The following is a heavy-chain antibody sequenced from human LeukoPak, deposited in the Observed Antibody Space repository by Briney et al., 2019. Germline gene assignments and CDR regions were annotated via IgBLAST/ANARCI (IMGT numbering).Heavy chain of an antibody. D-gene: IGHD1-14*01. V-gene: IGHV3-21*01. CDR2: ISSSSSSYI. J-gene: IGHJ3*02. CDR1: EFIFSSYT. CDR3: ARGALGMSGRIVDAFDI. Sequence: GGSLRLSCAASEFIFSSYTMNWVRQAPGKGLEWVSSISSSSSSYIYFADSVKGRFTISRDNAKNSLYLQMNSLRAEDTAVYYCARGALGMSGRIVDAFDIWGQGTRVTVSS.